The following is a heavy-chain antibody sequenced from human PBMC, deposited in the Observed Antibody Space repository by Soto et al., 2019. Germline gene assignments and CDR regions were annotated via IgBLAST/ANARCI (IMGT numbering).Heavy chain of an antibody. CDR2: IKQDGSEK. CDR3: ARDIYSGYDFFDY. D-gene: IGHD5-12*01. V-gene: IGHV3-7*01. J-gene: IGHJ4*02. Sequence: GGSLRLSCAASGFTFSSYWMSWVRQAPGKGLEWVANIKQDGSEKYYVDSVKGRFTISGDNAKNSLYLQMNSLRAEDTAVYYCARDIYSGYDFFDYWGQGTXVTVSS. CDR1: GFTFSSYW.